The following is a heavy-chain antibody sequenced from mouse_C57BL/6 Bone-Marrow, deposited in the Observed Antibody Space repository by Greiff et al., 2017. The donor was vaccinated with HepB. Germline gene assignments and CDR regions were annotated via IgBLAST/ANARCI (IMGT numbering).Heavy chain of an antibody. CDR1: GYTFTSYW. J-gene: IGHJ1*03. D-gene: IGHD1-1*02. CDR2: INPSSGYT. CDR3: ARSMANWYFDV. V-gene: IGHV1-7*01. Sequence: VQLQQSGAELAKPGASVKLSCKASGYTFTSYWMHWVKQRPGQGLEWIGYINPSSGYTKYNQKFKDKATLTADKSSSTAYMQLSSLTSEDSAVYYCARSMANWYFDVWGTGTTVTVSS.